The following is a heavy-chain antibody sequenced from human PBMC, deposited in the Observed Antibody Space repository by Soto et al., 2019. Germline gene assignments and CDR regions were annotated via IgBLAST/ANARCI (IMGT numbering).Heavy chain of an antibody. CDR3: ARDRGIAVAGFDY. CDR2: INAGNGNT. CDR1: GYTFTSYA. D-gene: IGHD6-19*01. Sequence: QVQLVQSGAEVKKPGASVKVSCKASGYTFTSYAMHWVRQAPGQRLEWMGWINAGNGNTKYSQKFQGIVTITRDTSASTAYMELSSLRSEDTAVYYCARDRGIAVAGFDYWGQGPLVTVSS. V-gene: IGHV1-3*01. J-gene: IGHJ4*02.